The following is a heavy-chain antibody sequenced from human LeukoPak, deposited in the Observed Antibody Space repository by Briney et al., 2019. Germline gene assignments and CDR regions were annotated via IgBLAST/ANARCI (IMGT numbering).Heavy chain of an antibody. V-gene: IGHV3-48*03. J-gene: IGHJ4*02. CDR3: ASPHLYSCSGSYYAY. Sequence: GGSLRLSCVATGLTFIKYERSSLGQAPGKGLEWVSYISIGGDTIHYADSVKGRFTISRDNAKKSLYLQMNSLRAEDTAVYYCASPHLYSCSGSYYAYWGQGTLVTVSA. CDR1: GLTFIKYE. CDR2: ISIGGDTI. D-gene: IGHD3-10*01.